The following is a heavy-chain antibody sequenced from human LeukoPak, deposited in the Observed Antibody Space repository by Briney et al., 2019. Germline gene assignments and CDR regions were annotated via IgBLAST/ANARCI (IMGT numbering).Heavy chain of an antibody. CDR2: ISGSGGST. CDR1: GFTFSSYA. J-gene: IGHJ4*02. V-gene: IGHV3-23*01. Sequence: GGSLRLSCAASGFTFSSYAMSWVRQAPGKGLEWVSAISGSGGSTYYADSVKGRFTISRDNSKNTLYLQMNSLRAEDTAVYYCAKFNPRIAAAGTGVDYRGQGTLVTVSS. CDR3: AKFNPRIAAAGTGVDY. D-gene: IGHD6-13*01.